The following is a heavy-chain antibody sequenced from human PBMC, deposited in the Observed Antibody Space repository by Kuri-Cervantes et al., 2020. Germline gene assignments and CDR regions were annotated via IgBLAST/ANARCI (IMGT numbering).Heavy chain of an antibody. V-gene: IGHV3-48*01. J-gene: IGHJ4*02. CDR3: AGSEMATLFDY. CDR1: GFTFSSYS. CDR2: ISSSSSTI. Sequence: GGSLRLSCAASGFTFSSYSMNWVRQAPGKGLEWVSYISSSSSTIYYADSVKGRFTISRDNAKNTLYLQMNSLRAEDTAVYYCAGSEMATLFDYWGQGTLVTVSS. D-gene: IGHD5-24*01.